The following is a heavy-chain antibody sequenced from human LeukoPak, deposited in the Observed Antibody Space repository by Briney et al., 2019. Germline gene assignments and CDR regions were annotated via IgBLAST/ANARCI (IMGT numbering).Heavy chain of an antibody. CDR1: GGSISSYY. CDR3: ARRLGSSSTGFDY. J-gene: IGHJ4*02. D-gene: IGHD2-2*01. CDR2: IYYSGST. V-gene: IGHV4-59*08. Sequence: SETLSLTCTVSGGSISSYYWSWIRQPPGKGLEWIGYIYYSGSTTYNPSLKSPVTISVDTSKNQFSLKLSSVTAADTAVYYCARRLGSSSTGFDYWGQGTLVTVSS.